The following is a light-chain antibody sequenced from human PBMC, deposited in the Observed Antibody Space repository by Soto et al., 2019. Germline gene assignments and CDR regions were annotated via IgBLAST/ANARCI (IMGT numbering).Light chain of an antibody. J-gene: IGKJ1*01. CDR2: GAS. V-gene: IGKV3-15*01. CDR3: QQYNNWPLWT. CDR1: QAILHN. Sequence: EIVMTQSPATLSMSPGERATLSCRASQAILHNLAWYQQKSGQPPTLLVYGASTRATGVPARFSGSGSGTEFTLTISSLQSEDSAVYYCQQYNNWPLWTFGQGTKVDIK.